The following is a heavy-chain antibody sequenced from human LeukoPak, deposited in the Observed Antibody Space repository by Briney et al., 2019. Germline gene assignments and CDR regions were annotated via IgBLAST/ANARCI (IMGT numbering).Heavy chain of an antibody. CDR1: GFTFDDYA. CDR3: AKDMTSSGWFDAFDI. D-gene: IGHD6-19*01. CDR2: ISWNSGSI. Sequence: PGRSLRLSCAASGFTFDDYAMHWVRQAPGKGLEWVSGISWNSGSIGYADSVKGRFTISRDNAKNSLYLQMNSLRAEDTALYYCAKDMTSSGWFDAFDIWGQGTMVTVSS. J-gene: IGHJ3*02. V-gene: IGHV3-9*01.